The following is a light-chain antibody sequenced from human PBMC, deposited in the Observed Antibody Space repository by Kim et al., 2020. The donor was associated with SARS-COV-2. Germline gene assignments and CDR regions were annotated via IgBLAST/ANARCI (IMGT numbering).Light chain of an antibody. CDR1: QDIRND. CDR2: GAS. Sequence: DIQMTQSPSSLSASVGDRVTITCRASQDIRNDLGWYQQNPGRAPKRLIYGASSLQSGVPSRFSGSGSGTEFTLTISSVQPEDVATYFCLQHSTYPITFGQGTQLEIK. J-gene: IGKJ5*01. CDR3: LQHSTYPIT. V-gene: IGKV1-17*01.